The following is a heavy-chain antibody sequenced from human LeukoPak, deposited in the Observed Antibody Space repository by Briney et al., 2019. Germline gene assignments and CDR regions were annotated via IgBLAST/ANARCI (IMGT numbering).Heavy chain of an antibody. J-gene: IGHJ6*03. D-gene: IGHD3-3*01. CDR2: IYYSGST. CDR1: GGSISSHY. Sequence: PSETLSLTCTVSGGSISSHYWSWIRQPPGKGLEWIGYIYYSGSTNYNPSLKSRVTISVDTSKNQFSLKLSSVTAADTAVYYCASMDPDRYYDFWSGYYYYMDVWGKGTTVTVSS. CDR3: ASMDPDRYYDFWSGYYYYMDV. V-gene: IGHV4-59*11.